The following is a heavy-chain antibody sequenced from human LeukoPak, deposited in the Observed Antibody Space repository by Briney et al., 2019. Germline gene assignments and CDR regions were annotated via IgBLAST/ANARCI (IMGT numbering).Heavy chain of an antibody. CDR1: GFTFSNYA. CDR2: ISGSGGST. Sequence: GGSLRLSCAASGFTFSNYAMSWVRQAPGKGLEWVSAISGSGGSTCYADSVKGRFTISRDNSKNTLYLQMNSLRAEDTAVYYCAKPQYCSGGSCYWFDPWGQGTLVTVSS. V-gene: IGHV3-23*01. D-gene: IGHD2-15*01. J-gene: IGHJ5*02. CDR3: AKPQYCSGGSCYWFDP.